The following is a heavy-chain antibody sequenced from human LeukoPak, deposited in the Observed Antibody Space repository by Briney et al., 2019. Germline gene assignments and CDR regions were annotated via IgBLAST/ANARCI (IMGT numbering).Heavy chain of an antibody. CDR1: GGTFSSYA. D-gene: IGHD4-11*01. J-gene: IGHJ4*02. CDR2: IIPILGIA. V-gene: IGHV1-69*04. Sequence: SVKVSCKASGGTFSSYAISWVRQAPGQGLEWMGRIIPILGIANYAQKFQGRVTITADKSTSTAYMELSSVRSEDTAVSYCARGGASKTFDYWGQGTLVTVSS. CDR3: ARGGASKTFDY.